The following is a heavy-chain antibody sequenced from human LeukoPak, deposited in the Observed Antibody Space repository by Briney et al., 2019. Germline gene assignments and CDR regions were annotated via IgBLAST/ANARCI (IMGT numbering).Heavy chain of an antibody. D-gene: IGHD1-26*01. Sequence: GGSLRLSCAASGFTFSSYSMNWVRQAPGKGLEWVSYISSSSSTIYYADSVKGRFTISRDNAKNSLYLQMNSLRAEDTAVYYCAREGQWELLGRGYYFDYWGQGTLVTVSS. CDR2: ISSSSSTI. V-gene: IGHV3-48*01. CDR1: GFTFSSYS. CDR3: AREGQWELLGRGYYFDY. J-gene: IGHJ4*02.